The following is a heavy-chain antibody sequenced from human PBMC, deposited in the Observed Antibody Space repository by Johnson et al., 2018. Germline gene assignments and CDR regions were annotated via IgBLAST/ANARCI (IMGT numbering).Heavy chain of an antibody. CDR2: IYYSGST. CDR1: GGSISRYY. CDR3: ARIPPHKYDTTLHHRAAFDI. Sequence: QVQLVQSGPGLLKPSETLSLTCTVSGGSISRYYWCWIRQSPGRGLEYIAYIYYSGSTNYNPSLRSRVTIPVDTYKNPSSLRLTSVTSAAAAVYFCARIPPHKYDTTLHHRAAFDIWGPGTRVTVSS. V-gene: IGHV4-59*01. J-gene: IGHJ3*02. D-gene: IGHD2/OR15-2a*01.